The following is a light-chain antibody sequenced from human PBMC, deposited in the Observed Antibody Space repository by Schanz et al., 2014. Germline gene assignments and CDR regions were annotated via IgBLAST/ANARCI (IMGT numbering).Light chain of an antibody. CDR2: DVG. CDR3: CSYAGSSYV. CDR1: SSDVGGYNY. V-gene: IGLV2-14*01. Sequence: QSALTQPASVSGSPGQSITISCTGTSSDVGGYNYVSWYQQHPGKAPKLMIYDVGNRPSGVSNRFSGSKSGNTASLTVSGLQPEDEGDYYCCSYAGSSYVFGTGTKLTVL. J-gene: IGLJ1*01.